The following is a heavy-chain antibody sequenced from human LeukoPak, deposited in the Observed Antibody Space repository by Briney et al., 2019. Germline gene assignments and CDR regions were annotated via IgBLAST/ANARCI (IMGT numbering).Heavy chain of an antibody. CDR1: GFTFINYE. CDR3: ARWAGSGTFFDF. V-gene: IGHV3-48*03. CDR2: ISGSGSTI. Sequence: GGSLRLSCAASGFTFINYEMNWVRQAPGKGLEWVSYISGSGSTILYADSVKGRFTISRDNAKNSVDLQMHSLRAEDTAVYYCARWAGSGTFFDFWGQGTLVTVSS. J-gene: IGHJ4*02. D-gene: IGHD1-7*01.